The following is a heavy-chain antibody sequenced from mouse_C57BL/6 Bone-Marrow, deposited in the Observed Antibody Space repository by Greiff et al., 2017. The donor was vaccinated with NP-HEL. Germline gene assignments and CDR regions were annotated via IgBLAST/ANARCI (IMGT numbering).Heavy chain of an antibody. Sequence: VQLKESGPGLAKPSQTLSLTCSVTGYSITSDYWNWIRKFPGNKLEYMGYISYSGSTYYNPSLKSRISITRDTSKNQYYLQLNSVTTEDTATYYCARRGYYYGSSLYWYFDVWGTGTTVTVSS. CDR1: GYSITSDY. D-gene: IGHD1-1*01. CDR3: ARRGYYYGSSLYWYFDV. V-gene: IGHV3-8*01. J-gene: IGHJ1*03. CDR2: ISYSGST.